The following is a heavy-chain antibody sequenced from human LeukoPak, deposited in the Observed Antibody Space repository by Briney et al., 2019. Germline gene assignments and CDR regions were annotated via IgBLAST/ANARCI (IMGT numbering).Heavy chain of an antibody. CDR1: GFTFSSYA. CDR3: AKAYSGGGVCCFDS. CDR2: IRDSSGSA. D-gene: IGHD2-21*02. Sequence: LAGGSLRLSCGASGFTFSSYAMSWVRQAPGEGLEWVSTIRDSSGSAYYADSVQGRFTTSRDNSNYTLYLQMNSLLAEDTAVYYCAKAYSGGGVCCFDSWGQGTLVTVSS. V-gene: IGHV3-23*01. J-gene: IGHJ4*02.